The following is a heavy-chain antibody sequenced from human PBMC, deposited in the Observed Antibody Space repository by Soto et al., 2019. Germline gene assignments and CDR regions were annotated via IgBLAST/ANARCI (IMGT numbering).Heavy chain of an antibody. Sequence: GESLKISCRGSGYSFTSYWIGWVRQMPGKGLEWMGIIYPGDSDTRYSPSFQGQVPISADKSISTAYLQWSSLKASDTAMYYCACGKVGAHRAFDIWGQGTMVTVSS. CDR3: ACGKVGAHRAFDI. V-gene: IGHV5-51*01. CDR1: GYSFTSYW. CDR2: IYPGDSDT. D-gene: IGHD1-26*01. J-gene: IGHJ3*02.